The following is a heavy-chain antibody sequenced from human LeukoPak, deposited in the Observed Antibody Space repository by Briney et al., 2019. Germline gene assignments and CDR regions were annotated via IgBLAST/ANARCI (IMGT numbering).Heavy chain of an antibody. Sequence: GASVKVSCKASGGTFSSYAISWVRQAPGQGLEWIGRIIPILGIANYAQKFQGRVTITADKSTSTAYMELSSLRSEDTAVYYCARAHSSSPIDYWGQGTLVTVSS. CDR3: ARAHSSSPIDY. V-gene: IGHV1-69*04. J-gene: IGHJ4*02. CDR1: GGTFSSYA. CDR2: IIPILGIA. D-gene: IGHD6-6*01.